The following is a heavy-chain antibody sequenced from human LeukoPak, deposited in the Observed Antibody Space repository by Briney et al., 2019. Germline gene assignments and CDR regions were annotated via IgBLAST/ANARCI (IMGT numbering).Heavy chain of an antibody. Sequence: SETLSLTCAVSGYSIYCNFYWGWIRQPPGKGLEWIGSIYHSGSSYYNPSLKSRVTISMDTSNNQFSLKLTSVTAADTAIYYCARHDSSGSSGTYYSVDYWGRGTLVTVSS. CDR2: IYHSGSS. CDR1: GYSIYCNFY. CDR3: ARHDSSGSSGTYYSVDY. V-gene: IGHV4-38-2*01. J-gene: IGHJ4*02. D-gene: IGHD3-10*01.